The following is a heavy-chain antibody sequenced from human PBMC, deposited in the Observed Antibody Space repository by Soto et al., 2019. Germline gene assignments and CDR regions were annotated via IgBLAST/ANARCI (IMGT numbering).Heavy chain of an antibody. CDR2: INAGNGNT. J-gene: IGHJ4*02. Sequence: GASVKVSCKASGYTFTSYAMHWVRQAPGQRLEWMGWINAGNGNTKYSQKFQGRVTITRDTSASTAYMELSSLRSEDTAVYDWARGITPPTPLDDWGQGTLVTVSS. CDR3: ARGITPPTPLDD. CDR1: GYTFTSYA. V-gene: IGHV1-3*01. D-gene: IGHD1-20*01.